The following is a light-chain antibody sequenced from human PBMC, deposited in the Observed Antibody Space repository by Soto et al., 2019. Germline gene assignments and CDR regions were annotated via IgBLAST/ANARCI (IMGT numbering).Light chain of an antibody. CDR3: LQDRNYPRT. CDR2: GAS. Sequence: AIQMTQSPSSLSASVGDRVTITCRASQDIRGDLGWYQQKPGKAPKALIYGASNLQSGVPSRFSGSGFGTDFTLTISSLQPEDFATYYCLQDRNYPRTFGQGT. CDR1: QDIRGD. J-gene: IGKJ1*01. V-gene: IGKV1-6*01.